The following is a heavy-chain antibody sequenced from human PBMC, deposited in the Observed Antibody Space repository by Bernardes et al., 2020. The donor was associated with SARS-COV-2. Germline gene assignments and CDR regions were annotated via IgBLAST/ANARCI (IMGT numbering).Heavy chain of an antibody. D-gene: IGHD3-22*01. CDR1: GYTFTSYD. V-gene: IGHV1-18*04. CDR2: ISAFNGNT. CDR3: ARPNPSRGYPD. Sequence: ASVKVSCKTSGYTFTSYDINWVRQAPGQGLEWMGWISAFNGNTNYAQSLQGRVTMTTDTSTNTAYMDLRSLRSDDTAVYYCARPNPSRGYPDWGQGTLVTVSS. J-gene: IGHJ4*02.